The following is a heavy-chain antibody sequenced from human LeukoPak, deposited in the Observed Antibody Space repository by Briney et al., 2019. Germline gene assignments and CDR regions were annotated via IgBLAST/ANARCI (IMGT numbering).Heavy chain of an antibody. J-gene: IGHJ6*02. CDR1: GFTFSSYG. D-gene: IGHD5-12*01. Sequence: GGSLRLSCAASGFTFSSYGMHWVRQAPGKGLEWVAVISYDGSNKYYADSVKGRFTISRDNSKNTLYLQMNSLRAEDTAVYYCAREGWMFGMDVWGQGTTVTVSS. CDR2: ISYDGSNK. V-gene: IGHV3-30*19. CDR3: AREGWMFGMDV.